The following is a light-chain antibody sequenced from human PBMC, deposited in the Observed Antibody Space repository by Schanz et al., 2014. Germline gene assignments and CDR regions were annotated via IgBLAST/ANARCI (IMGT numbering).Light chain of an antibody. J-gene: IGLJ1*01. CDR2: VNT. V-gene: IGLV1-40*01. CDR1: SSNIGAGYD. CDR3: QSYDRSLSYV. Sequence: QSVLTQPPSVSGAPGQRVTISCTGSSSNIGAGYDVHWYQQLPGTAPKLLTYVNTNRPSGVPDRFSGSRSGTSASLAITGLQAEDEADYYCQSYDRSLSYVFGTGTKLTVL.